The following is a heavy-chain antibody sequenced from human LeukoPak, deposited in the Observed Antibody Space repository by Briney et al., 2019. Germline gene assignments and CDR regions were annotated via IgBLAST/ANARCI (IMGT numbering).Heavy chain of an antibody. CDR2: IFYNGKT. J-gene: IGHJ4*02. CDR1: GASLRSGGQS. V-gene: IGHV4-61*08. Sequence: SETLSLTCTLSGASLRSGGQSWGWIRQTPGKGLEWIGDIFYNGKTNYNPSLKSRVTISLDTSRSQFSLRLSSVTASDTGVYYCARIFDVWGRGTLVTVSS. CDR3: ARIFDV.